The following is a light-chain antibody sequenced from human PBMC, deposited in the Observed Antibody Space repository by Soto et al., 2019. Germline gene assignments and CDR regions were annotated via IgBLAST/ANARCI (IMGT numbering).Light chain of an antibody. J-gene: IGKJ1*01. CDR3: QQSYSTPTWT. CDR2: AAS. V-gene: IGKV1-39*01. CDR1: QSISSY. Sequence: DIQMTQSPSSLSASVGDRVTITCRASQSISSYLNWYQQKPGKAPKLLIYAASSLQSGVPPRFSGSGSGTAFTLPISSLQPEDLATYDCQQSYSTPTWTCRQGTRVEIK.